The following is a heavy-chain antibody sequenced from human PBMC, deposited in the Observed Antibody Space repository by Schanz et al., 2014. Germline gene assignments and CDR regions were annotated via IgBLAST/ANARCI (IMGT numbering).Heavy chain of an antibody. CDR1: GFTSSNAW. J-gene: IGHJ4*01. CDR2: IKTKTDGGTT. CDR3: TTDRGITVRPLFDY. V-gene: IGHV3-15*01. D-gene: IGHD6-6*01. Sequence: EVQLVESGGGLVKPGGSLRLSCAASGFTSSNAWMSWVRQAPGKGLEWVGRIKTKTDGGTTDYAAPVKGRFTISRDDSTNTLYLQMNSLKTEDTAVYFCTTDRGITVRPLFDYWGHGTLVTVAS.